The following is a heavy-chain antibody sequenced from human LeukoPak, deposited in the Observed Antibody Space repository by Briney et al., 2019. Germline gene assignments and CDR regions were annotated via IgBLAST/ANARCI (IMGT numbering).Heavy chain of an antibody. CDR1: GFTFSSYW. Sequence: PGGSLRLSCAASGFTFSSYWMHWVRQGPGKGLLWVSRSNSDGSSTNYAESVKGRFTISRDNAKNTLYLQMNSLRAEDTAVYYCARGGDYPFDYWGQGTLVTVSS. D-gene: IGHD4-17*01. V-gene: IGHV3-74*01. CDR3: ARGGDYPFDY. J-gene: IGHJ4*02. CDR2: SNSDGSST.